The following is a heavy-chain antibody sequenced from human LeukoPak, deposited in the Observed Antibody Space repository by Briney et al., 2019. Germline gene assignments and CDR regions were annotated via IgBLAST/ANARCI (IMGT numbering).Heavy chain of an antibody. CDR3: ARDSGRTMVPAQANFDY. J-gene: IGHJ4*02. V-gene: IGHV1-8*01. D-gene: IGHD3-10*01. CDR1: GYTFTSYD. Sequence: ASVKVSCKASGYTFTSYDINWVRQATGQGLEWMGWMNPNGGNTGYAQKFQGRVTMTRNTSISTAYMELSSLRSEDTAVYYCARDSGRTMVPAQANFDYWGQGTLVTISS. CDR2: MNPNGGNT.